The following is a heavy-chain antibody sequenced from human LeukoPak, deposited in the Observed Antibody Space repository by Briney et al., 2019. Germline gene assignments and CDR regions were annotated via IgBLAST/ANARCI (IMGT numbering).Heavy chain of an antibody. CDR2: INSDGSST. D-gene: IGHD5-18*01. J-gene: IGHJ4*02. CDR3: ARDGYSVLDY. V-gene: IGHV3-74*01. CDR1: GFTFSRYW. Sequence: GGSLRLSCAATGFTFSRYWMHWVRQAPGKGLVWVSHINSDGSSTSYADSVKGRFTISRDNEKNTLHLQMYSLRAEDAAEYYWARDGYSVLDYWGQGTLVTVSS.